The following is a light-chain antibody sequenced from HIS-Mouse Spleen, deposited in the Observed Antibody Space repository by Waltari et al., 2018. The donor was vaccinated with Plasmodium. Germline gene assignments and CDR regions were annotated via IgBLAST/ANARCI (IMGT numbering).Light chain of an antibody. CDR3: YSTDSSGNHRV. CDR1: AFPTNS. V-gene: IGLV3-10*01. Sequence: SYELTQPPSLSVSPGQTARITCPGGAFPTNSAYWYQQKSGQAHVLVIYEDSKRPAGIPERFSGSSSGTMATLTISGAQVEDEADYYCYSTDSSGNHRVFGGGTKLTVL. J-gene: IGLJ3*02. CDR2: EDS.